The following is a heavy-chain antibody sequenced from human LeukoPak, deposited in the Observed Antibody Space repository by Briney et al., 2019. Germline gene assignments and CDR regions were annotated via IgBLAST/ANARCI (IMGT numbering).Heavy chain of an antibody. Sequence: ASVKVSCKASGYTFTSYDINWVRQATGQGLEWMGWINPNSGGTNYAQKFQGRVTMTRDTSISTAYMELSRLRSDDTAVYYCAVGSGSYIYMDVWGKGTTVTVSS. D-gene: IGHD3-10*01. J-gene: IGHJ6*03. V-gene: IGHV1-2*02. CDR2: INPNSGGT. CDR1: GYTFTSYD. CDR3: AVGSGSYIYMDV.